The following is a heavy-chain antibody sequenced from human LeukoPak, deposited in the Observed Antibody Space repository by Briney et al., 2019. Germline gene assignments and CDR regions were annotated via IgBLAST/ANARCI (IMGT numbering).Heavy chain of an antibody. Sequence: SETLSLTCTVSVGSFSSYYWNWVRQPPGNGLEWIGFIYYGGSTDYNPSLKSRVTISADTSKNQFSLKLSSVTAADTAVYYCARHWGQSDAFDIWGQGTMVTVSS. D-gene: IGHD3-16*01. CDR2: IYYGGST. V-gene: IGHV4-59*08. CDR1: VGSFSSYY. J-gene: IGHJ3*02. CDR3: ARHWGQSDAFDI.